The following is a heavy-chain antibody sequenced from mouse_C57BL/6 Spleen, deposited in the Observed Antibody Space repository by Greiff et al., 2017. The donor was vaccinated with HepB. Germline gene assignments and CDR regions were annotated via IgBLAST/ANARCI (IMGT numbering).Heavy chain of an antibody. CDR2: IYPSDSET. V-gene: IGHV1-61*01. CDR1: GYTFTSYW. J-gene: IGHJ3*01. Sequence: VQLQQPGAELVRPGSSVKLSCKASGYTFTSYWMDWVKQRPGQGLEWIGNIYPSDSETHYNQKFKDKATLTVDKSSSTAYMQLSSLTSEDSAVYYCARGWDYAWFAYWGQGTLVTVSA. CDR3: ARGWDYAWFAY. D-gene: IGHD2-4*01.